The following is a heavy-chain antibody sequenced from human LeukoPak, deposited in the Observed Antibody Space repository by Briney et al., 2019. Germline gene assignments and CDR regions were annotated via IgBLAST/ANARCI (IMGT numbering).Heavy chain of an antibody. CDR3: ARGYYDFWSGYPNYYYGMDV. D-gene: IGHD3-3*01. CDR2: IYYSGST. V-gene: IGHV4-59*01. CDR1: GGSISSYY. J-gene: IGHJ6*02. Sequence: SETLSLTCTVSGGSISSYYWSWIRQPPGKGLEWIGYIYYSGSTNYNPSLRSRVTISVDTSKNQFSLKLSSVTAADTAVYYCARGYYDFWSGYPNYYYGMDVWGQGTTVTVSS.